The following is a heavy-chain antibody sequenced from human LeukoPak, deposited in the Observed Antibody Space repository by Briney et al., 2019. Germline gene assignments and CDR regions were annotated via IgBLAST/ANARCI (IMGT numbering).Heavy chain of an antibody. CDR1: GFSFSSYA. CDR3: AKAVVVVSGPFDY. V-gene: IGHV3-23*01. J-gene: IGHJ4*02. CDR2: ISGSGGST. D-gene: IGHD2-15*01. Sequence: GGSLRLSCAAFGFSFSSYAMSWVRQAPGKGLEWVSSISGSGGSTYYADSVKGRFTISRDNSKNTLYLQMNNLRAEDTAVYYCAKAVVVVSGPFDYWGQGTLVTVSS.